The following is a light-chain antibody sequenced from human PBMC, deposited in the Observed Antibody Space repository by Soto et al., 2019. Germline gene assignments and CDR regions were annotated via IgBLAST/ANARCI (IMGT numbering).Light chain of an antibody. V-gene: IGKV3-15*01. CDR3: QQYNNWLIT. J-gene: IGKJ5*01. CDR2: GAS. CDR1: QSVSSN. Sequence: EIVMTQSPATLSVSPGERATLSCRASQSVSSNLAWYQQKPGQAPRLLIYGASTRATGIPARFSGSASGTEYTLTISSMHSEAFAVYYCQQYNNWLITFGQGPRLEIK.